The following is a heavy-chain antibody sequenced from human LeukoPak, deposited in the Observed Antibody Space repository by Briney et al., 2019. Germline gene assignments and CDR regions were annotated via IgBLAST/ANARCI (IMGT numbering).Heavy chain of an antibody. V-gene: IGHV1-2*02. D-gene: IGHD2-8*01. CDR3: ARVGYCTNGVCYKGDY. CDR1: GYTFTRYY. J-gene: IGHJ4*02. Sequence: ASVKVSFKASGYTFTRYYMHWVRQAPGQGLEWMGWINPNSGGTNDAQKFQGRVTMTRYTSISTAYMELSRLRSDDTAVYYCARVGYCTNGVCYKGDYWGQGTLVTVSS. CDR2: INPNSGGT.